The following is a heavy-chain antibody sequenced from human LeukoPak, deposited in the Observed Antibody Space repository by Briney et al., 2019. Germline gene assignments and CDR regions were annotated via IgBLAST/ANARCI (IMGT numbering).Heavy chain of an antibody. J-gene: IGHJ2*01. V-gene: IGHV3-21*01. CDR2: ISSSGTYM. CDR3: ARGLSYYFDL. Sequence: PGGSLRLSCAASGFTFSSYSMNWVRQAPGKGLEWVPSISSSGTYMSYADSVKGRFTISRHNAKNSLYLQLNNLRAEDTAVYFCARGLSYYFDLWGRGTLVTVSS. CDR1: GFTFSSYS. D-gene: IGHD5-18*01.